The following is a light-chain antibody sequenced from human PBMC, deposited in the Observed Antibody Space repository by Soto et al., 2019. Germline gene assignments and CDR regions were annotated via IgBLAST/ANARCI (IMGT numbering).Light chain of an antibody. CDR2: GAS. CDR1: QSISTK. Sequence: EIVMTQSPATLSVSPGDRATLSCRASQSISTKLGWYQQRPGQSPRLLIYGASTRATGIPVRFSGSGSGTEFTLTISSLQSEDSAVYYCQQYNSWTTITFGQGTRLEIK. CDR3: QQYNSWTTIT. V-gene: IGKV3-15*01. J-gene: IGKJ5*01.